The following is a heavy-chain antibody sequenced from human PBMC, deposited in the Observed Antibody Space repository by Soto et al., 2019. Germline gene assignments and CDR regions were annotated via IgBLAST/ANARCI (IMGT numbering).Heavy chain of an antibody. CDR3: GRVSDYGGNAIDY. V-gene: IGHV4-31*03. J-gene: IGHJ4*02. CDR1: GGSISSGGYY. D-gene: IGHD4-17*01. CDR2: IYYSGST. Sequence: QVQLQESGQGLVKPSQTLSLTCTVSGGSISSGGYYWSWIRQHPGKGLEWIGYIYYSGSTYYNPSLKIRVTIPVDSSKYHCSLKLSSVTAAATAVYCCGRVSDYGGNAIDYWGQGTLVTVSS.